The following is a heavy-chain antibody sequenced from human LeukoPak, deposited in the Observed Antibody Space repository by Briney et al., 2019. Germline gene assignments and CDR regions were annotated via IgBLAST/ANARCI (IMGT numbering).Heavy chain of an antibody. D-gene: IGHD5-24*01. CDR3: ARGGRDGYNDY. Sequence: VASVKVSCKASGGTSSSYAISWVRQAPGQGLEWMGGIIPIFGTANYAQKFQGRVTITTDESTSTAYMELSSLRSEDTAVYYCARGGRDGYNDYWGQGTLVTVSS. CDR2: IIPIFGTA. CDR1: GGTSSSYA. J-gene: IGHJ4*02. V-gene: IGHV1-69*05.